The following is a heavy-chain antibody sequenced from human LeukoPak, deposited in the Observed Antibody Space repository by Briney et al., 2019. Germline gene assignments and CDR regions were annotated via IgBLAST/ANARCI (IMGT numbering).Heavy chain of an antibody. CDR3: ARDHSSYYGSGSLLSV. Sequence: PSETLSLTCTVSGGSISSSSYYWGWIRQPPGKGLEWIGSIYYSGSTYYNPSLKSRVTISVDTSKNQFSLKLSSVTAADTAVYYCARDHSSYYGSGSLLSVWGQGTLVTVSS. J-gene: IGHJ4*02. D-gene: IGHD3-10*01. CDR1: GGSISSSSYY. CDR2: IYYSGST. V-gene: IGHV4-39*07.